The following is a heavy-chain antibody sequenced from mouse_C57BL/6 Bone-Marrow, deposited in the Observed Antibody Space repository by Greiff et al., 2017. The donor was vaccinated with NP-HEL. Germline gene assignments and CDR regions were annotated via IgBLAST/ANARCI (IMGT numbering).Heavy chain of an antibody. Sequence: EVHLVESGGDLVKPGGSLKLSCAASGFTFSSYGMSWVRQTPDKRLEWVATISSGGSYTYYPDSVKGRFTISRDNAKNTLYLQMSSLKSEETAVYYCAREGPYGDYAMDYWGQGTAVTVSS. J-gene: IGHJ4*01. CDR2: ISSGGSYT. V-gene: IGHV5-6*01. CDR3: AREGPYGDYAMDY. D-gene: IGHD1-1*01. CDR1: GFTFSSYG.